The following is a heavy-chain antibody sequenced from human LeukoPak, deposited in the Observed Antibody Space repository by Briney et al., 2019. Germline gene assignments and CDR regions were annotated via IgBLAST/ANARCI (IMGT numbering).Heavy chain of an antibody. J-gene: IGHJ4*02. V-gene: IGHV4-61*01. D-gene: IGHD6-19*01. CDR3: ARVSGWNPLEAAHLDY. CDR1: GGSISSSSYY. Sequence: SETLSLTCTVSGGSISSSSYYWSWIRQPPGKGLEWIGYMYYRGNTNYDPSLKSRVTISIDTPNNQFSLKLSSVTAADTAVYYCARVSGWNPLEAAHLDYWGQGTLVTVSS. CDR2: MYYRGNT.